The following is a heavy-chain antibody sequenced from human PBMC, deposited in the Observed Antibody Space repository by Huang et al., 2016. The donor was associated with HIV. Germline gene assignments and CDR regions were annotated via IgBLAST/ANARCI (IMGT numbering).Heavy chain of an antibody. J-gene: IGHJ6*03. V-gene: IGHV4-39*01. CDR1: GGSISGSRYY. CDR3: ARGQSGPSQWLASLGNYYYYMDV. Sequence: QLQLQESGPGPVKPSATLSLTCSVSGGSISGSRYYWGWIRQPPGKGLEGIGRIYYRGDSHAGPCIKSRVTPSVDTSKNQFSLKLSSVTAADTAVYYCARGQSGPSQWLASLGNYYYYMDVWGKGTTVTVSS. CDR2: IYYRGDS. D-gene: IGHD6-19*01.